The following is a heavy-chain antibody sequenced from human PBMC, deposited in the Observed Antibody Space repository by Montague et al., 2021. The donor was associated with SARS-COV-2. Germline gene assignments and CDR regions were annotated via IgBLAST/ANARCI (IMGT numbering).Heavy chain of an antibody. Sequence: SETLSLTCTVSGGSVSRISYHWGWIRQPPGKGLEYIGSFYYAGSTQYNPSLKSRVTISVDTSNDQFSLKMNSVTAADTAVYFCARLYGSGFDYWGQGTLVTVSS. CDR3: ARLYGSGFDY. CDR1: GGSVSRISYH. V-gene: IGHV4-39*01. CDR2: FYYAGST. D-gene: IGHD4-17*01. J-gene: IGHJ4*02.